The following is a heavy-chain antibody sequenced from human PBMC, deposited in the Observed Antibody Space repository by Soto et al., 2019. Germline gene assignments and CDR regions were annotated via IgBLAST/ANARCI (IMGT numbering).Heavy chain of an antibody. Sequence: SETLSLTCTVSGGSISSYYWSWIRQPPGKGLEWIGYIYYSGSTNYNPSLKSRVTISVDTSKNQFSLKLSSVTAADTAVYYCAREDLSCYYYGMDVWGQGTTVTVSS. CDR3: AREDLSCYYYGMDV. D-gene: IGHD2-2*01. CDR2: IYYSGST. CDR1: GGSISSYY. V-gene: IGHV4-59*01. J-gene: IGHJ6*02.